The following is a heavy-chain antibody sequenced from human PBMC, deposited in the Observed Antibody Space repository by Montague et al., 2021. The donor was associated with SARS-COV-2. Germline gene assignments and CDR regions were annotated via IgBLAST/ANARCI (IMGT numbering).Heavy chain of an antibody. CDR2: IYYSGCT. J-gene: IGHJ4*02. Sequence: SETLSLTCTVSGGSISSYYWSWIRQPPGKGLEWIGYIYYSGCTNYNPSLKSRVTISVDTSKNQFSLKLSSMTAADTAVYYCARAYYDSSGYYGYFDYWGQGTLVTVSS. D-gene: IGHD3-22*01. V-gene: IGHV4-59*13. CDR1: GGSISSYY. CDR3: ARAYYDSSGYYGYFDY.